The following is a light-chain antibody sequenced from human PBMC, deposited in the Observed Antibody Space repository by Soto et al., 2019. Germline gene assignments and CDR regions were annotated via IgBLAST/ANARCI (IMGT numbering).Light chain of an antibody. V-gene: IGKV1-39*01. Sequence: DIQLTQSPSSLSASVGDRVTLTCRASQSIVTYLNVYRQKPGKAPNLLIFAAANWQSGGPPRFSGSGSGTDFTLTISSLQPEDFATDFCQQSYSTPPWTFGQGTKVDIK. CDR3: QQSYSTPPWT. CDR2: AAA. CDR1: QSIVTY. J-gene: IGKJ1*01.